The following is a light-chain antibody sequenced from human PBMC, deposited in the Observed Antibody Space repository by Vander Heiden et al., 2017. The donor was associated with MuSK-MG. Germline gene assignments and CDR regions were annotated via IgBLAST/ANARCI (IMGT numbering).Light chain of an antibody. Sequence: IQMTQSPSFMSASVGDRVPIPCRASQDISNWLACYQQQPGKAPHLLIYAASRLQSGVPSRFSGSGSGTYFSLTISRLQPEDFASYFCQQTKSLPRTFGQGTRLEIK. V-gene: IGKV1-12*01. J-gene: IGKJ5*01. CDR1: QDISNW. CDR3: QQTKSLPRT. CDR2: AAS.